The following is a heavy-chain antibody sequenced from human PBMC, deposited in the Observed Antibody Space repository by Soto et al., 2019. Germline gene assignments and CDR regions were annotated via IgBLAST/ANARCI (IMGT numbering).Heavy chain of an antibody. J-gene: IGHJ4*02. CDR3: TTFESSGYSGPSNDY. CDR1: GFTFSASA. CDR2: ISSKANSYAT. V-gene: IGHV3-73*01. Sequence: GGSLRLSCAASGFTFSASAMHWVRQAPGKGLEWIGRISSKANSYATVYVASVKGRFTISRDDSKNTAYLQMSSLITEDTAVYYCTTFESSGYSGPSNDYWGQGTLVTVSS. D-gene: IGHD3-22*01.